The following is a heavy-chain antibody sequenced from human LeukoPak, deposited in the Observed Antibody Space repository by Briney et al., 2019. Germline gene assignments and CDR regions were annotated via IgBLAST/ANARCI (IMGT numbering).Heavy chain of an antibody. CDR3: ARDHMTNYYYYYYMDV. Sequence: SETLSLTCTVSGGSISSYYWSWIRQPAGKGLEWIGRIYTSGSTNYNPSLKSRVTMSVDTSKNQFSLKLSSVTAADTAVYYCARDHMTNYYYYYYMDVWGKGTMVTVSS. CDR2: IYTSGST. V-gene: IGHV4-4*07. D-gene: IGHD4-11*01. CDR1: GGSISSYY. J-gene: IGHJ6*03.